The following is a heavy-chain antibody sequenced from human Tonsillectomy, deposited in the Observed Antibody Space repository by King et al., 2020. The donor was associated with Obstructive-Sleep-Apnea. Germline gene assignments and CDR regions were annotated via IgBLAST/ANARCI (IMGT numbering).Heavy chain of an antibody. Sequence: VQLVESGGGLVQPGGSLRLSCAASGFTFSSYAMHWVRQAPGKGLEYVSTISNNGGSTYYANSVKGRFTISRDNSKKTLYLQMGSLRAEDMAVYYCARVLGEGYGDYGADYWGQGTLVTVSS. D-gene: IGHD4-17*01. CDR1: GFTFSSYA. CDR2: ISNNGGST. CDR3: ARVLGEGYGDYGADY. J-gene: IGHJ4*02. V-gene: IGHV3-64*01.